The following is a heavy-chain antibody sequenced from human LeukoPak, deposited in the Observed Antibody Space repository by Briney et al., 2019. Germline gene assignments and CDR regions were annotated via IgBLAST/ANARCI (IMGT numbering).Heavy chain of an antibody. CDR2: ISYDGSNK. Sequence: GGSLRLSCAASGFTFSNYPMHWVRQAPGKGLEWVAVISYDGSNKYYADSVKGRFIISRDNTKNTLYLQMNSLTAEDTAVYYCARDDYITSSLDYWGQGILVTVSS. D-gene: IGHD1-20*01. J-gene: IGHJ4*02. CDR3: ARDDYITSSLDY. CDR1: GFTFSNYP. V-gene: IGHV3-30-3*01.